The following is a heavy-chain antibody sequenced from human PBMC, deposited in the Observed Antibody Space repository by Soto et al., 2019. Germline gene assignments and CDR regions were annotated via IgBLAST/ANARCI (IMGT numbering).Heavy chain of an antibody. Sequence: GGSLRLSCAASGFTFSSYDMNWVRQAPGKGLEWVSSISSSSSYIHYADSVKGRFTISRDNAKNSLYLQMNSLRAEDTAIYYCARHKLTGESSPYDYWGQGTLVTVSS. V-gene: IGHV3-21*01. CDR1: GFTFSSYD. CDR3: ARHKLTGESSPYDY. CDR2: ISSSSSYI. J-gene: IGHJ4*02. D-gene: IGHD1-20*01.